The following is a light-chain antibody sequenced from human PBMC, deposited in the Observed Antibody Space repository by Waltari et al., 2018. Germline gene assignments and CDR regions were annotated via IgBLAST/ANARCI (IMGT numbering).Light chain of an antibody. CDR1: SSDGGGCNY. Sequence: QSALTQPRSAAGSRGQSVTIACTGTSSDGGGCNYGSWYQHHPGEAPKLMIFEVNKRPSGVPDRFSGSKSGNTASLTVSVLQAEDDADYYCSSYAGSNNLVFGTGTKVTVL. V-gene: IGLV2-8*01. CDR3: SSYAGSNNLV. J-gene: IGLJ1*01. CDR2: EVN.